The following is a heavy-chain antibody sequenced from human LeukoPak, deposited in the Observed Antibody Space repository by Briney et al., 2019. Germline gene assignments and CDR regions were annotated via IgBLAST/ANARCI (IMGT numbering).Heavy chain of an antibody. CDR3: ARGRRNWFDP. CDR1: GGSISSGSYY. Sequence: PSQTLSLTCTVSGGSISSGSYYWSWIRQPAGKGLEWIGRIYTSGSTNYNPSLKSRVTMSVDTSKNQFSLKLSSVTAADTAVYYCARGRRNWFDPWGQGTLVTVSS. CDR2: IYTSGST. V-gene: IGHV4-61*02. J-gene: IGHJ5*02.